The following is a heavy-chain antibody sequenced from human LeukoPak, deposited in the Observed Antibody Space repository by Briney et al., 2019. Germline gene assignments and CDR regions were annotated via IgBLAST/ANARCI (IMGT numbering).Heavy chain of an antibody. D-gene: IGHD2-15*01. CDR1: GGSFSGYY. CDR2: INHSGGT. Sequence: TSETLSLTCAVSGGSFSGYYWNWIRQPPGKGLEWIGEINHSGGTNYNPSLKSRVTISLDTSKNQFSLDLSSVTAADTAVYYCARGSGCSGGSCYFDYWGQGTLVTVSS. J-gene: IGHJ4*02. CDR3: ARGSGCSGGSCYFDY. V-gene: IGHV4-34*01.